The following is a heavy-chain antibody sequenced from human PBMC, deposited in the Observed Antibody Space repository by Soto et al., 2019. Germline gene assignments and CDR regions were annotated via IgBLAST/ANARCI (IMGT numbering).Heavy chain of an antibody. V-gene: IGHV4-39*01. CDR2: IYYSGST. J-gene: IGHJ6*02. D-gene: IGHD6-19*01. CDR1: GGSISSSSYY. CDR3: ARPLLLAVAGKDYYYGMDV. Sequence: ASETLSLTCTVSGGSISSSSYYWGWIRQPPGKGLEWIGSIYYSGSTYYNPSLKSRVTISVDTSKNQFSLKLSSVTAADTAVYYCARPLLLAVAGKDYYYGMDVWGQGTTVTVSS.